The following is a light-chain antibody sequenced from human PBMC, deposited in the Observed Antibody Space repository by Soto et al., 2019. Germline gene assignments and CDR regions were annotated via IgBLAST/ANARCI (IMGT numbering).Light chain of an antibody. J-gene: IGKJ4*01. CDR2: DAS. Sequence: DIQMTQSPSSLSASVGDRVTITCQASQDISNYLNWYQQKPGKSPKLLIYDASNLDTGVPSRFSGCGSGTDFTFTIRSLQPEDIAKYSCQQSDNPSLTFGGGTQVELK. V-gene: IGKV1-33*01. CDR3: QQSDNPSLT. CDR1: QDISNY.